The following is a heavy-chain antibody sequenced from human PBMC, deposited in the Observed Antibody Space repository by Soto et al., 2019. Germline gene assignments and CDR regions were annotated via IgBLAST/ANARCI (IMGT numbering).Heavy chain of an antibody. CDR3: ARGWIQSHYFDY. Sequence: QVQLQESGPGLVKPSQTLSLSCTVSGDSIARGGYLWSWIRQHPGKGLEWIGYIYYTGSTYYNPSLTSRVAISVDTSKNLFTLMLNSVTAADTAVYYCARGWIQSHYFDYWGQGTLVTVSS. V-gene: IGHV4-31*03. J-gene: IGHJ4*02. CDR1: GDSIARGGYL. D-gene: IGHD5-18*01. CDR2: IYYTGST.